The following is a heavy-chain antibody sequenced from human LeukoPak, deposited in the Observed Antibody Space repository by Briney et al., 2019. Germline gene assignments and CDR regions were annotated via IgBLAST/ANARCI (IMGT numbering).Heavy chain of an antibody. V-gene: IGHV3-23*01. J-gene: IGHJ6*02. D-gene: IGHD4-17*01. Sequence: GGSLRLSCAASGFTFSSYAMSWVRQAPGKGPEWVSAISGSGGSTYYADSVKGRFTISRDNSKNTLYLQMNSLRAEDTAVYYCAKVGYGDYLDGMDVWGQGTTVTVSS. CDR3: AKVGYGDYLDGMDV. CDR2: ISGSGGST. CDR1: GFTFSSYA.